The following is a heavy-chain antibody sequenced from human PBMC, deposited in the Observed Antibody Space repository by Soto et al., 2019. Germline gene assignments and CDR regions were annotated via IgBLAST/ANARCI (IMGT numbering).Heavy chain of an antibody. CDR3: ARARRYYDFWSGYYPQDYYMDV. D-gene: IGHD3-3*01. Sequence: SETLSLTCAVYGGSFIGYYWSWIRQPPWKGLEWIGEINHSGSTNYNPSLKSRVTISVDTSKNQFSLKLSSVTAADTAVYYCARARRYYDFWSGYYPQDYYMDVWGKGTTVTVS. CDR2: INHSGST. J-gene: IGHJ6*03. CDR1: GGSFIGYY. V-gene: IGHV4-34*01.